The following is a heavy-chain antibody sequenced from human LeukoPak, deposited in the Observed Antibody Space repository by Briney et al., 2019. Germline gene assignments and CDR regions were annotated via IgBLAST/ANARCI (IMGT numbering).Heavy chain of an antibody. CDR1: GFTFSSYE. Sequence: PGGSLRLSCAASGFTFSSYEMNWVRQAPGKGLEWISYISSSGSTIYYADSVKGRFTISGDNSKNTLYLQVNSLRAEDTAVYYCAKGPMVRGVIPGTDYWGQGTLVTVSS. CDR2: ISSSGSTI. J-gene: IGHJ4*02. CDR3: AKGPMVRGVIPGTDY. D-gene: IGHD3-10*01. V-gene: IGHV3-48*03.